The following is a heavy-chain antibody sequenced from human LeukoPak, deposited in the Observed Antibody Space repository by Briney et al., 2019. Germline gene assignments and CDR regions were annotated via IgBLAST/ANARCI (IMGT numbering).Heavy chain of an antibody. CDR1: GGSISSSPYY. D-gene: IGHD4-17*01. Sequence: SETLSLTCTVSGGSISSSPYYWGWIRQPPGKGLEWIGEINHSGSTNYNPSLKSRVTMSVDTSKNQFSLKLSSVTAADTAVYYCARLSTVTTSFDYWGQGTLVTVSS. CDR3: ARLSTVTTSFDY. J-gene: IGHJ4*02. CDR2: INHSGST. V-gene: IGHV4-39*07.